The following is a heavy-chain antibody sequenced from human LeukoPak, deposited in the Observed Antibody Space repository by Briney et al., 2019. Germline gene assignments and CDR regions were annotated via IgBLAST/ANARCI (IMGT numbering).Heavy chain of an antibody. Sequence: ASVKVSCKASGYTFTSYYMHWVRQAPGQGLEWMGIINPSGGSTSYAQKFQGRVTMTRDTSTSTVYMELSSLRSEDTAVYYCARDSRSSYYDSSGYPVWGQGTLVTVPS. D-gene: IGHD3-22*01. V-gene: IGHV1-46*01. CDR3: ARDSRSSYYDSSGYPV. J-gene: IGHJ4*02. CDR2: INPSGGST. CDR1: GYTFTSYY.